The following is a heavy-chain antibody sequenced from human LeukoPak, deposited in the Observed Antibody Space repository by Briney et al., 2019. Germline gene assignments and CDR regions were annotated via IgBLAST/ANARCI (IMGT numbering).Heavy chain of an antibody. D-gene: IGHD1-7*01. CDR2: INPNTGGT. Sequence: ASVKVSCKASRYTFTDYYMHWVRQAPGQGLEWMGWINPNTGGTNYAQRFQGRVTVTSDTSISTAYMELSRLSSDDTAVYYCARGELELRGYYYYYYMDVWGKGTTVTVSS. CDR1: RYTFTDYY. V-gene: IGHV1-2*02. J-gene: IGHJ6*03. CDR3: ARGELELRGYYYYYYMDV.